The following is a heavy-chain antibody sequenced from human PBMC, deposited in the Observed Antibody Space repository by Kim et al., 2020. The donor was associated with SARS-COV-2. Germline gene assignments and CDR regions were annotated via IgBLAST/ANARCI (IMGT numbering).Heavy chain of an antibody. D-gene: IGHD6-19*01. V-gene: IGHV1-2*02. CDR2: INPNSGGT. CDR3: ARVSLAGTSDVDY. CDR1: GYTFTDYY. J-gene: IGHJ4*02. Sequence: ASVKVSCEASGYTFTDYYMHWVRQAPGQGLEWMGWINPNSGGTTYAQKFQGRVTMTRDTSISTAYMELSRLKSDDTAVYYCARVSLAGTSDVDYWGQGTLVTVSS.